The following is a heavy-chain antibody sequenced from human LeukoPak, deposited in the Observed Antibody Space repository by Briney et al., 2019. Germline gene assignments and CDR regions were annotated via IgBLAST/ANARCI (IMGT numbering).Heavy chain of an antibody. CDR2: IYSGGGT. Sequence: PGGSLRLSCAASGFTVSSSYMNWVRQAPGKGLEWVSLIYSGGGTYYADSVKGRFTISRDNSKNTLYLQMNSLRAEDTAVYYCARSPTDRYYDGSGYFDYWGQGALVTVSS. CDR1: GFTVSSSY. CDR3: ARSPTDRYYDGSGYFDY. V-gene: IGHV3-66*01. J-gene: IGHJ4*02. D-gene: IGHD3-22*01.